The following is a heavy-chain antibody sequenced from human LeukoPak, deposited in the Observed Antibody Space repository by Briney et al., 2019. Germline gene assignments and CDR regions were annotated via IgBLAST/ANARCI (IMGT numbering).Heavy chain of an antibody. CDR3: ARGIQLFYYFDY. CDR2: IYYSGST. J-gene: IGHJ4*02. V-gene: IGHV4-59*01. D-gene: IGHD5-18*01. CDR1: GGSISSYY. Sequence: SETLSLTCTVSGGSISSYYWSWIRQPPGKGLEWIGYIYYSGSTNYNPSLKSRVTISVDTSKNQFSLKLSSVTAADTAVYYCARGIQLFYYFDYWGRGTLVTVSS.